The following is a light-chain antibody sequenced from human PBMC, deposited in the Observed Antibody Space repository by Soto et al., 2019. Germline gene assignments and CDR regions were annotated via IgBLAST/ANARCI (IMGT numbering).Light chain of an antibody. Sequence: EMVLTQSPGTLSLYPGESATLSCRARQSVNSRDLAWYQQRPGQTPRLLVYGKSNRATGIADRFSGSGSGTDFTLTITRLEPEDFAMYSCHQYGNSPLYTFGQGTKLEI. CDR3: HQYGNSPLYT. V-gene: IGKV3-20*01. CDR1: QSVNSRD. CDR2: GKS. J-gene: IGKJ2*01.